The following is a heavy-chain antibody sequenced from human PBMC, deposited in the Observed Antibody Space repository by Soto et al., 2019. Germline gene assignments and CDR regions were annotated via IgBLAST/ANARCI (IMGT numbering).Heavy chain of an antibody. J-gene: IGHJ4*02. V-gene: IGHV4-34*01. D-gene: IGHD6-6*01. CDR2: ISQSGHT. Sequence: PSETLSLTCSIYSGSFSGYYWSWIRQPPGKGLEWIGEISQSGHTNYSPSLKSRVSISIDTSKKQFSLNLASVSAADTAAYYCARAPKVSGSSQTRPDFWGQGTLVTVSS. CDR1: SGSFSGYY. CDR3: ARAPKVSGSSQTRPDF.